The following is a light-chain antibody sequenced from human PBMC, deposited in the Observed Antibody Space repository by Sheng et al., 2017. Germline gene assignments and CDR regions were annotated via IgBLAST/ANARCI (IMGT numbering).Light chain of an antibody. CDR3: SSYTSSSGV. Sequence: QSALTQPASVSGSPGQSITISCTGTSSDVGGYDYVSWYQHHPGEAPKLMIYDVNNRPSGVSNRFSGSKSGSTASLTISGLQVEDGADYYCSSYTSSSGVFGGGTKLTVL. V-gene: IGLV2-14*03. CDR2: DVN. CDR1: SSDVGGYDY. J-gene: IGLJ2*01.